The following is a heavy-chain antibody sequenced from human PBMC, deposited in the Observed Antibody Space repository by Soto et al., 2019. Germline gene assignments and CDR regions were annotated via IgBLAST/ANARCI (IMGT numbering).Heavy chain of an antibody. D-gene: IGHD2-8*01. Sequence: SETLSLTCAVYGGSFSGYYWSWIRQPPGKGLEWIGEINHSGSTNYNPSLKSRVTISVDTSKNQFSLKLSSVTAADTAVYYCARGRGSEWTYYYYYMDVWGKGTTVTVSS. CDR2: INHSGST. J-gene: IGHJ6*03. CDR3: ARGRGSEWTYYYYYMDV. CDR1: GGSFSGYY. V-gene: IGHV4-34*01.